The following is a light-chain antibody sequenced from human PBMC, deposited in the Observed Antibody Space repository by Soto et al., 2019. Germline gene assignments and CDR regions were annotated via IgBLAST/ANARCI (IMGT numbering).Light chain of an antibody. CDR3: QQYEKSPLT. V-gene: IGKV3-20*01. J-gene: IGKJ4*01. Sequence: EIVLTQSPGTLSLSPGESATLSCRASQSVSSRLAWYQQKPGQAPRLLIYGASHRATGIPDRFSGSGSGTDFTLTVIRLEPEDFAVYYCQQYEKSPLTFGGGTKVDIK. CDR1: QSVSSR. CDR2: GAS.